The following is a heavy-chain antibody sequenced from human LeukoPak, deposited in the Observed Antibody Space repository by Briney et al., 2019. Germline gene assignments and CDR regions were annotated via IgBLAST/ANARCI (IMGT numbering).Heavy chain of an antibody. CDR2: MNPNSGNT. CDR3: ARGPYDSSGYRFDC. D-gene: IGHD3-22*01. V-gene: IGHV1-8*01. CDR1: GCTFSSYD. J-gene: IGHJ4*02. Sequence: ASVKVSCKASGCTFSSYDINWVRQATGQGLEWMGWMNPNSGNTGYAQKFQGRVTMTKNTSISTAYMELSSLRSEDTAVYYCARGPYDSSGYRFDCWGQGTLVTVSS.